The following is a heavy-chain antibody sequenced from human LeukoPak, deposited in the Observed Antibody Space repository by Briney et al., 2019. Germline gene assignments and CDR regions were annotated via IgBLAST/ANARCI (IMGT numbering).Heavy chain of an antibody. Sequence: GGSLRLSCAASGFTFSRYAMSCVRQAPGKGLECVSAISGSGGSTYYADSVKGRFTISRDNSKNTLYLQMNSLRAEDTAVYYCASVTVTAAYFQHWGQGTLVTVSS. CDR3: ASVTVTAAYFQH. J-gene: IGHJ1*01. D-gene: IGHD4-17*01. CDR1: GFTFSRYA. CDR2: ISGSGGST. V-gene: IGHV3-23*01.